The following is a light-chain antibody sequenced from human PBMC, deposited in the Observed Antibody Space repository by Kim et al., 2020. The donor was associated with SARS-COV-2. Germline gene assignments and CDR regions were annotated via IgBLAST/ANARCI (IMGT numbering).Light chain of an antibody. CDR2: YDS. V-gene: IGLV3-21*04. CDR3: QVWDSSSDHHWV. J-gene: IGLJ3*02. Sequence: SYELTQPPSVSVAPGKTARITCGGDNIVSKSVHWYQLRPGQAPVLVIYYDSDRPSGIPERLSGSNSGNTATLTISRVEAGDEADYYCQVWDSSSDHHWVFGGGTQLTVL. CDR1: NIVSKS.